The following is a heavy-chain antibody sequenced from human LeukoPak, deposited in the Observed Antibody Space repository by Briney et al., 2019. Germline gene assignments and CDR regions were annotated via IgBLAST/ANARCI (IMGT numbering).Heavy chain of an antibody. CDR1: GFTFNNYG. CDR3: AKEEDYYDSSGYYSYYFDY. J-gene: IGHJ4*02. D-gene: IGHD3-22*01. V-gene: IGHV3-30*18. CDR2: ISYDGSNK. Sequence: GGSLRLSCAASGFTFNNYGMHWVRQAPGKGLEWVAVISYDGSNKYYADSVKGRFTISRDNSKNTLYLQMNSLRAEDMAVYYCAKEEDYYDSSGYYSYYFDYWGQGTLVTVSS.